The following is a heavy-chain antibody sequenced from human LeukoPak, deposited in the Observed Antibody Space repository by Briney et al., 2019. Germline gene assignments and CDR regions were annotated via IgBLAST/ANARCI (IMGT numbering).Heavy chain of an antibody. CDR2: IRADNGDT. J-gene: IGHJ1*01. V-gene: IGHV1-18*04. D-gene: IGHD4-11*01. CDR3: ARDWPTVIADF. CDR1: GYKFLSHG. Sequence: ASVRVSCKTSGYKFLSHGISWVRQAPGQGLKWLGWIRADNGDTRFAQKCQGRCTMTTDPCTSTAHMELRSLRSDDPAVYYFARDWPTVIADFWGQGTLVTVSS.